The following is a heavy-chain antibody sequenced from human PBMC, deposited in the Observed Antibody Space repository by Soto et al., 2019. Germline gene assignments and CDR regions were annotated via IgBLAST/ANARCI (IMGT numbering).Heavy chain of an antibody. V-gene: IGHV1-18*01. J-gene: IGHJ1*01. D-gene: IGHD3-10*01. Sequence: QVHLVQSGAEVKKPGASVKVSCKGSGYAFTTYGITWVRQAHGQGLEWMGWISAHNGKTNYAQKLQGRVTVNRDTSTSTAYRGLRSVRSDDTAVYYWARGRYGEYWVQGGLVTVSS. CDR3: ARGRYGEY. CDR1: GYAFTTYG. CDR2: ISAHNGKT.